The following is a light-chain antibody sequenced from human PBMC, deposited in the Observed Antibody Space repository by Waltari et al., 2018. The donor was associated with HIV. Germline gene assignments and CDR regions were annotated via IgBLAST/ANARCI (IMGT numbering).Light chain of an antibody. J-gene: IGLJ1*01. Sequence: SYVLTQEPSVSVAPGQTAKITCGGKNIGGKSVHWYQQMPGPAPMLVLYDDRDRAAAIPERFSGSNSGNTATLTISRVEVGDEADYYCQVWDSSSNQYVFGSGTKVTDL. CDR1: NIGGKS. CDR3: QVWDSSSNQYV. CDR2: DDR. V-gene: IGLV3-21*02.